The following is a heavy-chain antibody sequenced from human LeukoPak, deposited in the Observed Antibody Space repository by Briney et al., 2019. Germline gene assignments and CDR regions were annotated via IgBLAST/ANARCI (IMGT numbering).Heavy chain of an antibody. CDR3: ARESGVTTVTLRAPLDY. J-gene: IGHJ4*02. CDR2: INPNSGGT. V-gene: IGHV1-2*02. D-gene: IGHD4-17*01. Sequence: GASVKVSCKASGYTLTGYYMHWVRQAPGQGLEWMEWINPNSGGTNYAQKFQGRVTMTRDTSISTAYMELSRLRSDDTAVYYCARESGVTTVTLRAPLDYWGQGTLVTVSS. CDR1: GYTLTGYY.